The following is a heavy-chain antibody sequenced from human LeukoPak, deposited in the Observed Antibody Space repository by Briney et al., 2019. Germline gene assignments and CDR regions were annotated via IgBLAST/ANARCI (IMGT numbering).Heavy chain of an antibody. CDR1: GGSISSYY. CDR2: IYYSGST. CDR3: ASSYDSSGYWPFDY. Sequence: SETLSLTCTVSGGSISSYYWSWVRQPPGKGLEWIGYIYYSGSTNYNPSLNSRVTISVDTSNNQFSLKLSSVTAAATAVYYCASSYDSSGYWPFDYWGQGTLVTVSS. J-gene: IGHJ4*02. D-gene: IGHD3-22*01. V-gene: IGHV4-59*01.